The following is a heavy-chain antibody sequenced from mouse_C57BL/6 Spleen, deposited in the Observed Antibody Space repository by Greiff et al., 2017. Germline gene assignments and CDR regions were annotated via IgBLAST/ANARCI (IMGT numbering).Heavy chain of an antibody. V-gene: IGHV1-69*01. CDR1: GYTFTSYW. Sequence: QVQLQQPGAELVMPGASVKLSCKASGYTFTSYWMHWVKQRPGQGLEWIGEIDPSDSYTNYNQKFKGKSTLTVDKSSSTAYRQLSSLTSEDSAVYYCARYYYGSSYYWYFDVWGTGTTVTVSS. CDR3: ARYYYGSSYYWYFDV. J-gene: IGHJ1*03. D-gene: IGHD1-1*01. CDR2: IDPSDSYT.